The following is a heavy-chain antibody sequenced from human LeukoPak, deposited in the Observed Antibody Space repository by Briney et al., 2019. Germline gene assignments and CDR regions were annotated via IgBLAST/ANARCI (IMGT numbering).Heavy chain of an antibody. D-gene: IGHD4-23*01. V-gene: IGHV3-21*01. J-gene: IGHJ6*03. CDR1: GFTFSSYE. CDR3: ARESPVITAYYYYYYMDV. Sequence: GGSLRLSCAASGFTFSSYEMNWVRQAPGKGLEWISSITTSSTYTFYADSVKGRFTISRDNARNSLYLQMNSLRAEDTAVYYCARESPVITAYYYYYYMDVWGKGTTVTISS. CDR2: ITTSSTYT.